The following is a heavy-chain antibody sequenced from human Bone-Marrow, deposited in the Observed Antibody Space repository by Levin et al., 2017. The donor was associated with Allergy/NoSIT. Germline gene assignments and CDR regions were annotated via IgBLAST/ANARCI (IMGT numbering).Heavy chain of an antibody. J-gene: IGHJ6*02. CDR3: ARGRPYFDSGSYGMDV. Sequence: PGGSLRLSCAASGFAFSGYDMHWVRQEMGKSLEWVSGVDPTGKTHYADSVKGRFTISRENGKNSLYLQMNSLRAGDTSVYFCARGRPYFDSGSYGMDVWGQGTTVIVSS. V-gene: IGHV3-13*01. CDR2: VDPTGKT. CDR1: GFAFSGYD. D-gene: IGHD3-10*01.